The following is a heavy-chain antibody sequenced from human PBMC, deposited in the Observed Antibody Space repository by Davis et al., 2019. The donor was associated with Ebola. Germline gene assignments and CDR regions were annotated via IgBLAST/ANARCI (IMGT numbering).Heavy chain of an antibody. CDR2: IYYSGDT. CDR3: ARLRGGYYYEYGMDV. D-gene: IGHD3-3*01. Sequence: PSETLSLTCTVSGGSISSSSYHWGWIRQPPGKGLEWIGNIYYSGDTYYNPSLKSRVTISVDTSKNQFSLKLSSVTATDTAVYYCARLRGGYYYEYGMDVWGQGTTVTVSS. J-gene: IGHJ6*02. V-gene: IGHV4-39*01. CDR1: GGSISSSSYH.